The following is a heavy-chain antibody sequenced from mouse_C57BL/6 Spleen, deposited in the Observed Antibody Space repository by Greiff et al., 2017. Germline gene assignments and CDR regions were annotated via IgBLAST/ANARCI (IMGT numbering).Heavy chain of an antibody. Sequence: QVQLKESGPGLVQPSQSLSITCTVSGFSLTSYGVHWVRQSPGKGLEWLGVIWRGGSTDYNAAFISRLSISKDNSKSKVFFKMNSLHADDTAINYCARNCNYGYYALDYWGQGTSVTVSS. D-gene: IGHD2-1*01. J-gene: IGHJ4*01. CDR3: ARNCNYGYYALDY. CDR2: IWRGGST. V-gene: IGHV2-2*01. CDR1: GFSLTSYG.